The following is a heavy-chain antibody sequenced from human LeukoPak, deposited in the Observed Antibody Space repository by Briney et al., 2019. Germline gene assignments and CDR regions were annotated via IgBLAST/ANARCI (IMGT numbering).Heavy chain of an antibody. CDR2: INHSGST. CDR1: GGSFSGYY. J-gene: IGHJ4*02. CDR3: ARWGYSSSPGDY. V-gene: IGHV4-34*01. Sequence: PSETLSLTCAVYGGSFSGYYWSWIRQPPGKGLEWIGEINHSGSTNYNPSLKSRVTISVDTSKNQFSLKLSSVTAADTAVYYCARWGYSSSPGDYWGQGTLVTVSS. D-gene: IGHD6-13*01.